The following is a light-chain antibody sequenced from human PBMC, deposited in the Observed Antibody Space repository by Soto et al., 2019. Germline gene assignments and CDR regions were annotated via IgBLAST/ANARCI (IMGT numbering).Light chain of an antibody. CDR2: DTN. J-gene: IGLJ2*01. CDR3: LFSYSGARV. CDR1: TGAVTSSHY. V-gene: IGLV7-46*01. Sequence: QAVVTQEPSLTVSPGGTVTLTCGFTTGAVTSSHYPYWFQQKPGQAPRTLIYDTNNKHSCTPARFSGSLLGGKAALTLSGAQPEDEADYYCLFSYSGARVFGGGTKLTVL.